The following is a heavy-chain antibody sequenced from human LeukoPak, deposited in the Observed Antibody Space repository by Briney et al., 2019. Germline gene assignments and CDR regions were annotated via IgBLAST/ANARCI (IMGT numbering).Heavy chain of an antibody. CDR1: GFTFSDSP. D-gene: IGHD4-17*01. CDR3: ATPESGDYSDLQQ. CDR2: ITTKGNNYPT. J-gene: IGHJ1*01. V-gene: IGHV3-73*01. Sequence: PGGSLRLSCAASGFTFSDSPIHWVRQTSGRGLEWIGRITTKGNNYPTVYGASVKGKFTISRDDSRKTAYLQMNSLEIEDTAVYYCATPESGDYSDLQQWGQGTLVTVSS.